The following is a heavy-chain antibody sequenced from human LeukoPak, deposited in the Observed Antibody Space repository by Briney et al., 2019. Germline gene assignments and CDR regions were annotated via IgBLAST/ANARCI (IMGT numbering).Heavy chain of an antibody. Sequence: GGSLTLSCAASGFTFSTYAMSWVRQAPGKELEWVSSISTSGGDTYYADSVKGRFTISRDNSKNTLYLQMNSLRAEDTAVYSCAKGILRRNYYYFDYWGQGALVTVSS. CDR2: ISTSGGDT. D-gene: IGHD4-11*01. V-gene: IGHV3-23*01. CDR3: AKGILRRNYYYFDY. J-gene: IGHJ4*02. CDR1: GFTFSTYA.